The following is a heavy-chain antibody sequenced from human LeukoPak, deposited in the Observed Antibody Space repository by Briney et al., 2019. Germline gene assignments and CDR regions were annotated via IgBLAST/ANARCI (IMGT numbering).Heavy chain of an antibody. CDR3: ARTYFYDSSSYYYY. J-gene: IGHJ4*02. V-gene: IGHV4-39*07. Sequence: SETLSLTCTVSGDSISGIGFYWGWIRQPPGKGLEWIGTIYYSGSTFYNPSLKSRVTISVDKSKNQFSLRLNSVTAADAAMYYCARTYFYDSSSYYYYWGQGTLVTVSS. D-gene: IGHD3-22*01. CDR2: IYYSGST. CDR1: GDSISGIGFY.